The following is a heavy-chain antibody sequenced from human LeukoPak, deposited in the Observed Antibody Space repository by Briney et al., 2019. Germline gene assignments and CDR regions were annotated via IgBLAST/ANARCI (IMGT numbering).Heavy chain of an antibody. Sequence: PGGSLRLSCVASGFTFSTFAMYWLRQAPGKGLEWVSAIGANVGSTSYADSVRGRFTISRDNSRNTLYLQMSSLRTDDTAIYYCTKSTDYWYYGMDVWGQGTTVTVSS. CDR2: IGANVGST. D-gene: IGHD2-8*02. J-gene: IGHJ6*02. CDR3: TKSTDYWYYGMDV. CDR1: GFTFSTFA. V-gene: IGHV3-23*01.